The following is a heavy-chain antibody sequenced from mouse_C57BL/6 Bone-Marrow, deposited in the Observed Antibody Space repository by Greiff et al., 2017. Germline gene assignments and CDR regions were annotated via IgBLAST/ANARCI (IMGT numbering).Heavy chain of an antibody. J-gene: IGHJ2*01. V-gene: IGHV1-15*01. Sequence: VQLQESGAELVRPGASVTLSCKASGYTFTDYEMHWVKQTPVHGLEWIGAIDPETGGTAYNQKFKGKAILTADKSSRTAYMQLSSRTSEDSAVYYCAREDYYGRSYLDYWGQGTTLTVSS. CDR2: IDPETGGT. CDR1: GYTFTDYE. CDR3: AREDYYGRSYLDY. D-gene: IGHD1-1*01.